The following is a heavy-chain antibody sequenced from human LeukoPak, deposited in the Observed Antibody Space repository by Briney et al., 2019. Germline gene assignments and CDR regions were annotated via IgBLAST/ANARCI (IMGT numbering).Heavy chain of an antibody. CDR1: GYSFTSYW. Sequence: GESLKISCRGSGYSFTSYWIGWVRQMPGKGLEWMGIIYPGESDTRYNPSFQGQVTISADKSISTAHLQWSSLKASDTAIYYCARLGANNWNYNAKLDYWGQGTLVTVSS. J-gene: IGHJ4*02. V-gene: IGHV5-51*01. CDR2: IYPGESDT. D-gene: IGHD1-7*01. CDR3: ARLGANNWNYNAKLDY.